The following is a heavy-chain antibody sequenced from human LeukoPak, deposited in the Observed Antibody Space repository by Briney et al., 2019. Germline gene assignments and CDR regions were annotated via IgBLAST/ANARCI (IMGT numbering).Heavy chain of an antibody. J-gene: IGHJ4*02. D-gene: IGHD1-14*01. Sequence: SETLSLTCAVYGGSFSGYYWSWIRQPPGKGLEWIGEINHSGSTNYNPSLKGRVTMSVDTSKNLFSLKLNSVTAADTAVYYCARGTGGDYWGQGTLVTVSS. CDR2: INHSGST. CDR3: ARGTGGDY. V-gene: IGHV4-34*01. CDR1: GGSFSGYY.